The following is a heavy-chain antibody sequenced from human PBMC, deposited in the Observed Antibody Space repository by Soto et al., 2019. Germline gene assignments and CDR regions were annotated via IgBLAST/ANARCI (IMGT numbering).Heavy chain of an antibody. CDR3: ARTLSSSAENWFDP. D-gene: IGHD6-6*01. J-gene: IGHJ5*02. V-gene: IGHV6-1*01. CDR2: TYYRSKWYN. CDR1: GDSVSSNSAS. Sequence: SQTLSLTCAVSGDSVSSNSASWNWIRQSPSRGLEWLGRTYYRSKWYNDYAVSVKSRITINPDTSKNQFSLQLNSVTPEDTAVYFCARTLSSSAENWFDPWGQGTQVTVSS.